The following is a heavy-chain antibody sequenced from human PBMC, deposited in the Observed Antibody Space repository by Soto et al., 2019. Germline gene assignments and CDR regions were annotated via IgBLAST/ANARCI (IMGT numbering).Heavy chain of an antibody. CDR3: ARQNCSGGSCYSDFDY. CDR1: GYSFTSYG. CDR2: IDPSDSYT. J-gene: IGHJ4*02. D-gene: IGHD2-15*01. V-gene: IGHV5-10-1*01. Sequence: GEPLKICCKGAGYSFTSYGISWVRQMPGKGLEWMGRIDPSDSYTNYSPSFQGHVTISADKSISTAYLQWSSLKASDTAMYYCARQNCSGGSCYSDFDYWGQGTLVTVSS.